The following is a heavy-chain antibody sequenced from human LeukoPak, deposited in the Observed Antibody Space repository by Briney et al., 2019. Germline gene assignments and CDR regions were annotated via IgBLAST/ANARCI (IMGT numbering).Heavy chain of an antibody. V-gene: IGHV1-69*06. CDR3: ARATYCILTGYYPYCFDY. Sequence: SVKVSCTASGGTFTSSATRWVRQAPGHGLEGMGGMMPIFGTANYAQKFQGRGTITADKSTSTAYMELSSLRSEDTAVYYCARATYCILTGYYPYCFDYWGQGTLVTVSS. CDR2: MMPIFGTA. CDR1: GGTFTSSA. D-gene: IGHD3-9*01. J-gene: IGHJ4*02.